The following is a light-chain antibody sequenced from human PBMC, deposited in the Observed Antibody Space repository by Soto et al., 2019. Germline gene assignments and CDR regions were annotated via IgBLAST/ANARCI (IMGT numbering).Light chain of an antibody. CDR3: QQYGSSIT. Sequence: EILFTQSPATLSLSPGERATLPCRASQSVSSYLAWYQQKPGQAPRLLIYGASSRATGIPDRLSGSGSGTDFTLTIRRLEPEDVAVYYCQQYGSSITFGGGTKVDIK. J-gene: IGKJ4*01. V-gene: IGKV3-20*01. CDR1: QSVSSY. CDR2: GAS.